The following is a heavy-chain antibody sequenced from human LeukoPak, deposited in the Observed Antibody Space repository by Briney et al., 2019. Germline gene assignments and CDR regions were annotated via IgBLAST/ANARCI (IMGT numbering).Heavy chain of an antibody. CDR3: ARVGYDFWSGYYAWFDP. Sequence: GASVNVSCKASGYTFTSYGISWVRQAPGQGLEWMGWISAYNGNTNYAQKLQGRVTMTTDTSTSTAYMELRSLRSDDTAVYYCARVGYDFWSGYYAWFDPWGQGTLVTVSS. D-gene: IGHD3-3*01. CDR2: ISAYNGNT. J-gene: IGHJ5*02. V-gene: IGHV1-18*01. CDR1: GYTFTSYG.